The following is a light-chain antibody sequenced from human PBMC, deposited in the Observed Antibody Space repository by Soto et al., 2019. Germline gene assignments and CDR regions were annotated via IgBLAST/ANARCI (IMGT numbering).Light chain of an antibody. Sequence: EIVLTQSPGSLCLSPGQRHALPCRASQSVSSSYLAWYQKKPGQAPRLLIYGAFSRATGIPDRFSGSGSGTDFTLTISRLEPEDFAVYYCQQYGSSPLTFGGGTKVDIK. CDR2: GAF. CDR1: QSVSSSY. CDR3: QQYGSSPLT. V-gene: IGKV3-20*01. J-gene: IGKJ4*01.